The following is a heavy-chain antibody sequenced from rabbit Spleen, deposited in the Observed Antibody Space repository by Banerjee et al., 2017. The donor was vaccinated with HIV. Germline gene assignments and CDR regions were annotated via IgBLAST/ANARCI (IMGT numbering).Heavy chain of an antibody. J-gene: IGHJ4*01. V-gene: IGHV1S40*01. Sequence: QSLEESGGDLVKPGASLTLTCTASGIDFSGYYYIYWVRQAPGKGLEWIACIYTGSSGSTYYANWVNGRFTISSHNAQNTLFLQLNSLTAADTATYFCARDLTGVIGWNFKLWGQGTLVTVS. CDR2: IYTGSSGST. CDR3: ARDLTGVIGWNFKL. CDR1: GIDFSGYYY. D-gene: IGHD1-1*01.